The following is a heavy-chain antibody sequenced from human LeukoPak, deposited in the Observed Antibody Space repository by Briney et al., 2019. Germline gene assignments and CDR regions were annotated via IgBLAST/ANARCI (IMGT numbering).Heavy chain of an antibody. CDR3: AKGEAARRVYYYYYMDV. V-gene: IGHV3-23*01. D-gene: IGHD6-6*01. J-gene: IGHJ6*03. Sequence: PGGSLRLSCAASGFTLSSYAMSWVRQAPGKGLEWVSAISGSGGSTYYADSVKGRFTISRDNPKNTLYLQMNSLRAEDTAVYYCAKGEAARRVYYYYYMDVWGKGTTVTVSS. CDR1: GFTLSSYA. CDR2: ISGSGGST.